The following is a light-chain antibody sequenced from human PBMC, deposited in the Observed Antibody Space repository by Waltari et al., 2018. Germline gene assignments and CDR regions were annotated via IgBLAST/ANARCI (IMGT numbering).Light chain of an antibody. Sequence: DIVMTQSPLSLPVTLGEPASISCRSSQSLLHTNGYNLLDWYLQKPGQSPQLLIYFGSNRASGVPDRFSGSGSGRDFTLKISRVEAEDVGVYYCMQALQTPWTFGQGTKVEIK. CDR3: MQALQTPWT. CDR1: QSLLHTNGYNL. V-gene: IGKV2-28*01. CDR2: FGS. J-gene: IGKJ1*01.